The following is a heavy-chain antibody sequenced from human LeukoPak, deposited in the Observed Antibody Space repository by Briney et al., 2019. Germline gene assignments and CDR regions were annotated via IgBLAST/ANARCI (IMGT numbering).Heavy chain of an antibody. Sequence: SETLSLTCTVSGGSISGYYCNWFRQPPGKGLEWIGSIYYSGSTYYDPSLKSRVTISVDTSKNQFSLKLSSVTAADTAVYYCARLYSSSWHVWGHEDYYGMDVWGQGTTVTVSS. V-gene: IGHV4-39*01. D-gene: IGHD6-13*01. CDR1: GGSISGYY. CDR2: IYYSGST. CDR3: ARLYSSSWHVWGHEDYYGMDV. J-gene: IGHJ6*02.